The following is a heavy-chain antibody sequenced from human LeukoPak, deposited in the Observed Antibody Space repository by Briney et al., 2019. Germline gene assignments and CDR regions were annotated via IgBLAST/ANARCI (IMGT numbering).Heavy chain of an antibody. J-gene: IGHJ4*02. V-gene: IGHV3-15*01. CDR3: ARGGDSLHY. D-gene: IGHD3-10*01. CDR2: FKSKTDGGTT. CDR1: GFTFSNAW. Sequence: PGGSLRLSCAASGFTFSNAWMSWVRQAPGKGLEWVGRFKSKTDGGTTDYAAPVKGRFTMSGDDSKNTVYLQMNSLRAEDTAVYYCARGGDSLHYWGQGTLVTVSS.